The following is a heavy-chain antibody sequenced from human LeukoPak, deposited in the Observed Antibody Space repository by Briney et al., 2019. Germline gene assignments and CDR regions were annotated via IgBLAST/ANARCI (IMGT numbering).Heavy chain of an antibody. Sequence: GASVKVSCKASGHTFTSYGISWVRQAPGQGLEWMGWISAYNGNTNYAQKLQGRVTMTTDTSTSTAYMELRSLRSDDTAVYYCARDRRAYCSSTSCYGHYWGQGTLVTVSS. D-gene: IGHD2-2*01. CDR1: GHTFTSYG. CDR2: ISAYNGNT. V-gene: IGHV1-18*01. CDR3: ARDRRAYCSSTSCYGHY. J-gene: IGHJ4*02.